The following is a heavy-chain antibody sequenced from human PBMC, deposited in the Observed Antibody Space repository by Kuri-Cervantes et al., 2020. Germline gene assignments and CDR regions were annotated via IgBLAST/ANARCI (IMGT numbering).Heavy chain of an antibody. CDR1: GGTFSSYA. D-gene: IGHD5-24*01. CDR2: ISYDGSNK. CDR3: ARAHRMGNYYYYGMDV. J-gene: IGHJ6*02. Sequence: SCKASGGTFSSYAMHWVRQAPGKGLEWVAVISYDGSNKYYADSVKGRFTISRDNSKNTLYLQMNSLRAEDTAVYYCARAHRMGNYYYYGMDVWGQGTTVTVSS. V-gene: IGHV3-30-3*01.